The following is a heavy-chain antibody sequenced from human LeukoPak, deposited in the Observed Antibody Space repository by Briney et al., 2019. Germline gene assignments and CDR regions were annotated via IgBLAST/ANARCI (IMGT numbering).Heavy chain of an antibody. V-gene: IGHV4-39*07. J-gene: IGHJ1*01. CDR2: FYYSGST. CDR3: GSSHRQQLVLRPEYFQH. Sequence: PSETLSLTCTVSGGSISSSPYYWGWIRQPPGKGLEWIGSFYYSGSTFYNPSLKSRVTISVDTSKNQFSLKLSSVTAADTAVYYCGSSHRQQLVLRPEYFQHWGQGTLVTVSS. CDR1: GGSISSSPYY. D-gene: IGHD6-13*01.